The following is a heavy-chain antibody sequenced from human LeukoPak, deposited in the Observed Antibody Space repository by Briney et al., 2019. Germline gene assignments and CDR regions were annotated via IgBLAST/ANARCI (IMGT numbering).Heavy chain of an antibody. V-gene: IGHV4-39*07. CDR1: GGSISSSSYY. J-gene: IGHJ3*01. CDR2: IYYSGST. Sequence: SETLSLTCTVSGGSISSSSYYWGWIRQPPGKGLEWIGSIYYSGSTYYNPSLKSRVTISVDTSKNQFSLKLSSVTAADTAVYYCARDTLLWFGEFSTWGQGTMVTVSS. D-gene: IGHD3-10*01. CDR3: ARDTLLWFGEFST.